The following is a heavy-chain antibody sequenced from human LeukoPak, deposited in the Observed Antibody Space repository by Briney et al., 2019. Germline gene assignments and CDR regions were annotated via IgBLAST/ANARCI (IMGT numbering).Heavy chain of an antibody. V-gene: IGHV3-23*01. J-gene: IGHJ4*02. CDR1: GFTFSNYS. CDR2: ISGNGGRT. D-gene: IGHD2-2*01. CDR3: AKDRSSSTSCSNY. Sequence: GGSLRLSCAASGFTFSNYSLTWVRQAPGKGLEWVSGISGNGGRTSYADSVKGRFTISRDNSKNTLYLQMNSLRAEDTAVYYCAKDRSSSTSCSNYWGQGTLVTVSS.